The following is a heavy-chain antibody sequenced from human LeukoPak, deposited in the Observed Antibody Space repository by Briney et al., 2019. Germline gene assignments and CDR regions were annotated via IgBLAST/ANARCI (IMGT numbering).Heavy chain of an antibody. V-gene: IGHV1-2*02. Sequence: ASVKVSCKASGYTFTSYDINWVRQATGQGLEWMGWINPNSGGTNYAQKFQGRVTMTRDTSISTAYMELSRLRSDDTAVYYCARALNMVRGVIRFWFDPWGQGTLVTVSS. CDR3: ARALNMVRGVIRFWFDP. CDR2: INPNSGGT. D-gene: IGHD3-10*01. CDR1: GYTFTSYD. J-gene: IGHJ5*02.